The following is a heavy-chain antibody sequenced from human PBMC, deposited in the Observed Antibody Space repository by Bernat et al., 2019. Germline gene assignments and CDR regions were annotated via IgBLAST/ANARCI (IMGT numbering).Heavy chain of an antibody. J-gene: IGHJ6*02. Sequence: QVQLVESGGGLVKPGGSLRLSCAASGFTFSDYYMGWVRQAPGKGLEWVSYISNSGSTIYYADSVKGRFTISRDNAKNSLYLRMNSLRAEDTAVYYCARDPESGYYVLSPGMDVWGQGTTVTVSS. D-gene: IGHD3-3*01. CDR2: ISNSGSTI. V-gene: IGHV3-11*01. CDR3: ARDPESGYYVLSPGMDV. CDR1: GFTFSDYY.